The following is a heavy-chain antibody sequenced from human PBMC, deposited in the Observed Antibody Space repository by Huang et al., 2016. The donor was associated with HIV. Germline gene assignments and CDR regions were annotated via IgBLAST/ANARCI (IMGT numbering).Heavy chain of an antibody. CDR3: TRDKGTSMGPFDY. Sequence: QVQLVQSGAEVKKPGSSVKVSCKASGGTFKNYAFSWVRQAPGQGLEWMGGSIPGFGTGNHAQKFHGRVTITADESTSTAYMELSRLRSEDTAVYYCTRDKGTSMGPFDYWGQGTLVTVSS. J-gene: IGHJ4*02. V-gene: IGHV1-69*13. CDR2: SIPGFGTG. CDR1: GGTFKNYA. D-gene: IGHD5-18*01.